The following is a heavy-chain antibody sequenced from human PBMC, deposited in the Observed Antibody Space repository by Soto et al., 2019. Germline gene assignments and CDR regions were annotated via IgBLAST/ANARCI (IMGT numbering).Heavy chain of an antibody. CDR2: IYSGGST. CDR1: GFTISSNY. V-gene: IGHV3-53*01. Sequence: GGSLRLSCAASGFTISSNYMTWVRQAPGKGLEWVSAIYSGGSTYYADSVKGRFTISRDNSKNTLYLQMNSLRAEDTAVYYCARARSTAAGLFDYWGLGTLVTVSS. J-gene: IGHJ4*02. CDR3: ARARSTAAGLFDY. D-gene: IGHD6-13*01.